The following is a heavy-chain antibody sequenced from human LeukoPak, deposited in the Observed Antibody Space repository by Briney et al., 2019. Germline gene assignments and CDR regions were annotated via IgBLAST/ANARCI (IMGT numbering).Heavy chain of an antibody. CDR1: GYTFTGYY. Sequence: GASVTVSCKASGYTFTGYYMHWVRQAPGQGLEWMGWINPNSGGTNYAQKFQGRVTMTRDTSISTAYMELSRLRSDDTAVYYCASRGPLVVAAKGAFDIWGQGTMVTVSS. CDR2: INPNSGGT. J-gene: IGHJ3*02. CDR3: ASRGPLVVAAKGAFDI. V-gene: IGHV1-2*02. D-gene: IGHD2-15*01.